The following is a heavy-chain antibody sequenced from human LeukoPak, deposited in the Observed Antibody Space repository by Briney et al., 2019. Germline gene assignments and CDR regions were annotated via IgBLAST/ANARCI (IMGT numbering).Heavy chain of an antibody. CDR1: GGSISSYY. CDR2: IYYSGST. CDR3: ARGGTESRFDP. Sequence: SETLSLTCTVSGGSISSYYWSWIRQPPGKGLEWIGYIYYSGSTNYNPSLKSRVTISADTSKNQFSLKLSSVTAADTAVYYCARGGTESRFDPWGQGTLVTVSS. J-gene: IGHJ5*02. D-gene: IGHD1-1*01. V-gene: IGHV4-59*08.